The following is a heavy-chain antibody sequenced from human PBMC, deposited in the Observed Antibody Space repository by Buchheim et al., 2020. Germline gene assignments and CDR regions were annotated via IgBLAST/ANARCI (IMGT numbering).Heavy chain of an antibody. J-gene: IGHJ4*02. CDR2: ISSRGRRE. CDR1: GFTFSDSY. CDR3: ARDPGDYGDYGFDY. V-gene: IGHV3-11*01. D-gene: IGHD4-17*01. Sequence: QVQLVESGGGLVKPGGSLRLSCVGSGFTFSDSYMGWIRQAPGKGLEWISYISSRGRREDYADSVKGRFTISRDYAKNSLYLDMNRLRPEDTAIYYCARDPGDYGDYGFDYWGQGAL.